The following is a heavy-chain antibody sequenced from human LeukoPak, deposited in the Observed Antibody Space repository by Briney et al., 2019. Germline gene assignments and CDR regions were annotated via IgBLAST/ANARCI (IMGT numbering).Heavy chain of an antibody. CDR3: ARDLDF. CDR1: GFTFSSYA. Sequence: AGSLGLSCAASGFTFSSYAMHWVRQAPGKGLEWVAVISYDGSNKYYADSVKGRFTISRDNAKNSLYLQMNSLRAEDTAVYYCARDLDFWGQGTLVTVSS. J-gene: IGHJ4*02. CDR2: ISYDGSNK. V-gene: IGHV3-30*04.